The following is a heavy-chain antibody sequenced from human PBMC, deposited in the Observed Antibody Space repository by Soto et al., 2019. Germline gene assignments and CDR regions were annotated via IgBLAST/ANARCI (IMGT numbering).Heavy chain of an antibody. CDR3: ARDLRTP. CDR1: GFIFSSSS. CDR2: ISSRSATI. Sequence: GSLRLSCAASGFIFSSSSMNWVRQAPGKGLEWISYISSRSATIYYADSVKGRFTISRDNAKNSLYLQMDSLRDEDTAVYYCARDLRTPWGQGTLVTVSS. J-gene: IGHJ5*02. V-gene: IGHV3-48*02.